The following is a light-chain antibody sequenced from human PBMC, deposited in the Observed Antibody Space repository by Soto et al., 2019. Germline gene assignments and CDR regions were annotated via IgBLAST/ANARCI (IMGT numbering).Light chain of an antibody. CDR2: GAS. J-gene: IGKJ1*01. Sequence: EIVLTQSPGTLSLSPGESATLSCRASQSVSSSYLAWYQQKPGQATRLLIYGASSRATGIPDRFSGRGSGTDFTLTISRLEPEDFAVYYCQQYGSSPGTFGQGTKVEIK. CDR1: QSVSSSY. CDR3: QQYGSSPGT. V-gene: IGKV3-20*01.